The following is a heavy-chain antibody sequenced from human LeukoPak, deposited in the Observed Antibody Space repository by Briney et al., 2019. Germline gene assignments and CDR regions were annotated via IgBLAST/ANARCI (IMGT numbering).Heavy chain of an antibody. J-gene: IGHJ4*02. CDR1: GFTFRSHT. Sequence: GGSLRLSCVGSGFTFRSHTMSWVRQAPEKGLEFVSGIYENGGTTYYADSVKGRFSISRDNSKNTLYLQMDSLRGEDTAVYYCAKDFRIGYSAHFDYWGQGALVTVSS. V-gene: IGHV3-23*01. CDR3: AKDFRIGYSAHFDY. CDR2: IYENGGTT. D-gene: IGHD2-21*01.